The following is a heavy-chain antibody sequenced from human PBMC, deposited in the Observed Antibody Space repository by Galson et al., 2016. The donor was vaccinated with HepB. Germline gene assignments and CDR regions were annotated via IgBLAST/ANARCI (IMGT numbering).Heavy chain of an antibody. V-gene: IGHV3-72*01. CDR1: GFSFSDHY. Sequence: SLRLSCAASGFSFSDHYMEWVRQAAGKGLEWVGRSRNKAKSCRISYAASVKGRFIISRDDPKNSLYLQMTSLKTEDTAVYYCARSYYDSSGHVRDFDLWGHGTMVTVSS. J-gene: IGHJ3*01. CDR3: ARSYYDSSGHVRDFDL. CDR2: SRNKAKSCRI. D-gene: IGHD3-22*01.